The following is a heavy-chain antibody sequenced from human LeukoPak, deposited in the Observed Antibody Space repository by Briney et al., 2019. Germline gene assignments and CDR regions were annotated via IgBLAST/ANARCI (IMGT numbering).Heavy chain of an antibody. CDR1: GFTFNDYA. Sequence: GGSLRLSCVASGFTFNDYAMTWVRQAPGRGLEWVSTISASATVTYYADSVKGRFTLSRDHAKNTVSLHMNSLRADDTAIYYCAYLGLSSDWSDVPGPQDDYWGQGTLVTVSS. CDR2: ISASATVT. CDR3: AYLGLSSDWSDVPGPQDDY. V-gene: IGHV3-23*01. D-gene: IGHD1-1*01. J-gene: IGHJ4*02.